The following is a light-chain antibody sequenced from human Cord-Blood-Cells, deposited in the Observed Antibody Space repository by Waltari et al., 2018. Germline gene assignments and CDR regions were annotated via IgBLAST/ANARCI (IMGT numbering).Light chain of an antibody. CDR1: QSLLHINGYYD. CDR3: MQAVQTPYT. CDR2: LGS. J-gene: IGKJ2*01. V-gene: IGKV2-28*01. Sequence: DIVMTQYPLSLPVTSGEPASISCRVSQSLLHINGYYDLEWYLQKPEQSPHLLLYLGSNRPSGLPGSFSGSGSGTDVTLKVSRVEAEDVGVYYCMQAVQTPYTCGQGTKLEIK.